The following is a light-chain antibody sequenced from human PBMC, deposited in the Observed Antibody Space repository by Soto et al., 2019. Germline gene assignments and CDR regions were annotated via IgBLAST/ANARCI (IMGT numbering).Light chain of an antibody. CDR3: QQYNKWPYT. Sequence: EIVMTQSPATLSVFPGERATLSCRASQSVSSNLAWYQQKPGQAPRLLIYGASTRATGIPARFSGNGSGTEFTLTISSLQSEDFAVYYCQQYNKWPYTFGQGTKLEIK. CDR1: QSVSSN. J-gene: IGKJ2*01. V-gene: IGKV3-15*01. CDR2: GAS.